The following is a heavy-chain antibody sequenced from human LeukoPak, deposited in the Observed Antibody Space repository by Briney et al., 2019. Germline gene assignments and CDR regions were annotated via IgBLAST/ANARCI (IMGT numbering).Heavy chain of an antibody. D-gene: IGHD1-26*01. CDR2: IYYSGST. J-gene: IGHJ3*02. Sequence: PSETLSLTCTVSGGSISSYYWSWIRQPPGKGLEWIGYIYYSGSTYYNPSLKSPVTISVDTSKNQFSLKLSSVTAADTAVYYCARTSSIVGASDAFDIWGQGTMVTVSS. CDR3: ARTSSIVGASDAFDI. CDR1: GGSISSYY. V-gene: IGHV4-59*08.